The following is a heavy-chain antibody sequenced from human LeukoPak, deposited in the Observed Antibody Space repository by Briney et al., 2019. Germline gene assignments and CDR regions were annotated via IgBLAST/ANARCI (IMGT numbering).Heavy chain of an antibody. D-gene: IGHD5-18*01. V-gene: IGHV4-59*01. J-gene: IGHJ4*02. CDR3: ARSWIQLWLPLEY. CDR1: GGSISSYY. Sequence: PSETLSLTCTVSGGSISSYYWSWIRQPPGKGLEWIGYIYYSGSTNYNPSLKSRVTISVGTSKNQFSLKLSSVTAADTAVYYCARSWIQLWLPLEYWGQGTLVTVSS. CDR2: IYYSGST.